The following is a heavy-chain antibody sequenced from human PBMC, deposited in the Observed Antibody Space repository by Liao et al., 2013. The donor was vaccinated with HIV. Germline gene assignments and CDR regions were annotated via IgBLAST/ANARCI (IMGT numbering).Heavy chain of an antibody. CDR1: GGSISSYY. Sequence: QVPLQESGPGLVKPSETLSLTCTVSGGSISSYYWSWIRQPPGKGLEWIGYMHYGGSANYKPSLKSRVTISVDTSKNQFSLMLSSVTAADTAVYYCARRKVGGDAFDIWGQGTRVTVSS. J-gene: IGHJ3*02. CDR3: ARRKVGGDAFDI. CDR2: MHYGGSA. D-gene: IGHD3-16*01. V-gene: IGHV4-59*01.